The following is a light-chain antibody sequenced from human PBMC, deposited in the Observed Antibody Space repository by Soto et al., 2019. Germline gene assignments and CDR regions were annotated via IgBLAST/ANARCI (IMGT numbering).Light chain of an antibody. CDR2: EVT. J-gene: IGLJ1*01. CDR3: NSYTRRSTYG. Sequence: QSVLTQPASVSGSPGQSITISCTGSSSDVGGYNYVSWYQQHPGKAPKLIIFEVTDRPSAVSNRFSGSKSGNTASLTISGLQAEDEADYYCNSYTRRSTYGFGTGTKVTVL. V-gene: IGLV2-14*01. CDR1: SSDVGGYNY.